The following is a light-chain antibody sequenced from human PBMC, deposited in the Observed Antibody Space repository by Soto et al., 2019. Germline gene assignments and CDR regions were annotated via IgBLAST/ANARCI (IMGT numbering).Light chain of an antibody. CDR3: QQRSNWPPAIT. V-gene: IGKV3-11*01. J-gene: IGKJ5*01. CDR2: DAS. Sequence: EVLLTQSPATLSLSPGETATLCWMASQSVTTYLAWYQQKPGQPPRLLIYDASNRATGIPARFSGSGSGTDFTLTLSSLEPEDFAVYYCQQRSNWPPAITFGQGTRLEIK. CDR1: QSVTTY.